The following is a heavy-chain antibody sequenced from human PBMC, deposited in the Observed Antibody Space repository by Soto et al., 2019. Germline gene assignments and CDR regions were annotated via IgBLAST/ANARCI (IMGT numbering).Heavy chain of an antibody. J-gene: IGHJ3*02. CDR1: GYDFTSYG. Sequence: QGQLLQSGDEVKKPGASVRVSCRASGYDFTSYGISWVRQAPGQGLEWVSWISAYNGKRDTAQKFQGRVTMTLDTSTDTAHMELRDLTSPDTAVYYCARVRIVASIHDAFEIWGQGTMVAVSS. D-gene: IGHD2-21*01. CDR2: ISAYNGKR. CDR3: ARVRIVASIHDAFEI. V-gene: IGHV1-18*01.